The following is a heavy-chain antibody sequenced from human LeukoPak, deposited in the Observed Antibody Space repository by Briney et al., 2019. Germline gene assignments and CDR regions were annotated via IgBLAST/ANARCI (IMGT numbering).Heavy chain of an antibody. Sequence: GGSLRLSCAASGFTFSSYWMHWVRQAPGKGLVWVPRINSDGSSTSYADSVKGRFTISRDNAKNTLYLQMNSLRAEDTAVYYCARELVVPAANYWGQGTLVTVSS. CDR2: INSDGSST. V-gene: IGHV3-74*01. J-gene: IGHJ4*02. CDR3: ARELVVPAANY. D-gene: IGHD2-2*01. CDR1: GFTFSSYW.